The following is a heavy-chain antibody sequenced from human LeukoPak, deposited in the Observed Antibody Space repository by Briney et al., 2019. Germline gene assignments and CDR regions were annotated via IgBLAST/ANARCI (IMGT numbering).Heavy chain of an antibody. V-gene: IGHV1-69*13. J-gene: IGHJ6*03. Sequence: ASVKVSCKASGGTFSSYAISWVRQAPGQGLEWMGGIIPIFGTANYAQKFQGRVTITADESTSTAYMELSSLRSEDTAVYYCARTVDYDILTGHHYYYYMDVWGKGTTVTISS. CDR1: GGTFSSYA. CDR2: IIPIFGTA. D-gene: IGHD3-9*01. CDR3: ARTVDYDILTGHHYYYYMDV.